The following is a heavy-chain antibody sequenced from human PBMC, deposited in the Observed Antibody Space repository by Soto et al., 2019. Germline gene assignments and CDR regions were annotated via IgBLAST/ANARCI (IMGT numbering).Heavy chain of an antibody. Sequence: PSETLSLTCTVSGGSISSYYWSWIRQPPGKGLEWIGYIYYSGSTNYNPSLKSRVTISVDTSKNQFSLKLSSVTAADTAVYYCARHYGDYPDEYYYYGMDVWGQGTTVTVS. CDR1: GGSISSYY. CDR2: IYYSGST. D-gene: IGHD4-17*01. CDR3: ARHYGDYPDEYYYYGMDV. J-gene: IGHJ6*02. V-gene: IGHV4-59*01.